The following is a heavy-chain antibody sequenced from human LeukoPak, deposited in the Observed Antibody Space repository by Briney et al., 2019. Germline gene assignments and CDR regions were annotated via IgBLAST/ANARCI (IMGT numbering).Heavy chain of an antibody. CDR1: GGSISSDY. J-gene: IGHJ6*03. D-gene: IGHD6-13*01. V-gene: IGHV4-4*07. Sequence: SETLSLTCTVSGGSISSDYWSWIRQPAGKGLEWIGRIYTSGGTKYNPSLKSRVTMSVDTSKNQFSLKVNSVTAADTAVYYCARDQYAGYSSSWGYHYYMDVWGKGTTVTVSS. CDR2: IYTSGGT. CDR3: ARDQYAGYSSSWGYHYYMDV.